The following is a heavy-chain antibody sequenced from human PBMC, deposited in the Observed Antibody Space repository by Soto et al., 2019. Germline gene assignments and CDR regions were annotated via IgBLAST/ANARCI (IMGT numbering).Heavy chain of an antibody. J-gene: IGHJ6*02. CDR1: GYSFITSYH. D-gene: IGHD2-8*01. CDR3: ARGHSTDCSNGVCSFFYNHEMDV. Sequence: ASVKVSCKASGYSFITSYHIHWVRQAPGQGLEWLGRINPKSGGTSTAQKFQGWVTMTRDRSISTVYMELTRLRSDDTAVYFCARGHSTDCSNGVCSFFYNHEMDVWGQGTTVTVSS. CDR2: INPKSGGT. V-gene: IGHV1-2*04.